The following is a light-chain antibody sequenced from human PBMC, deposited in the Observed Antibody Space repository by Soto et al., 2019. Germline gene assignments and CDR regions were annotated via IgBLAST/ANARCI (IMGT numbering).Light chain of an antibody. CDR3: QQSYSSPRT. Sequence: DIQMTQSPSSLSASVGNRVTITCRASQSISTYLNWYQKKPGKAPNLLIYDASSLQSGVPSRFSGSGSGTDFTLTISSLQPEDFATYSCQQSYSSPRTFGQGTKVDI. J-gene: IGKJ1*01. CDR2: DAS. CDR1: QSISTY. V-gene: IGKV1-39*01.